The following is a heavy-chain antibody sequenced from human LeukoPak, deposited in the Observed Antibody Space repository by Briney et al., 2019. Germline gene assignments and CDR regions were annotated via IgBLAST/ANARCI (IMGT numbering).Heavy chain of an antibody. D-gene: IGHD3-3*01. J-gene: IGHJ5*02. V-gene: IGHV3-21*01. CDR1: GFTFSSYS. Sequence: SGGSLRLSCAASGFTFSSYSMNWVRQAPGKGLEWVSSISSSSSYIYYADSVKGRFTISRDNAKNSLYLQMNSLRAEDTAVYYCARDRGDYDFWSGYFPNNRFDPWGRGTLVTVSS. CDR3: ARDRGDYDFWSGYFPNNRFDP. CDR2: ISSSSSYI.